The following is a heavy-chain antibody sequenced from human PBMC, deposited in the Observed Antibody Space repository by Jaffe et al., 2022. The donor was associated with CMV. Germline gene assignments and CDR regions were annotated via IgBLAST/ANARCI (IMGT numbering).Heavy chain of an antibody. V-gene: IGHV3-7*01. CDR2: IEKDGSEK. CDR1: GFSFSMNW. J-gene: IGHJ4*02. Sequence: EVQLVESGGGLVQPGGSLRLSCTDSGFSFSMNWMSWVRQAPGKGLEWVANIEKDGSEKYYVDSVKGRFTISRDNAKKSLYLEMNSLRVEDTALYYCARGFGAYSVWGQGTLVIVSS. CDR3: ARGFGAYSV. D-gene: IGHD5-12*01.